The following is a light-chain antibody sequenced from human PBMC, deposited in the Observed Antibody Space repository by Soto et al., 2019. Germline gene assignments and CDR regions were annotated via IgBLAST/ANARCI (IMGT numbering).Light chain of an antibody. J-gene: IGLJ3*02. V-gene: IGLV2-14*01. CDR2: EVS. CDR3: SSYTRSATWV. Sequence: QSALTQPASVSGSPGQSITISCTGTSSDVGGYNYVSWYQQHPGKAPKLMVYEVSNRPSGVSNRFSGFKSGNTASLTISGLQTEDGADYYCSSYTRSATWVFGGGTKLTVL. CDR1: SSDVGGYNY.